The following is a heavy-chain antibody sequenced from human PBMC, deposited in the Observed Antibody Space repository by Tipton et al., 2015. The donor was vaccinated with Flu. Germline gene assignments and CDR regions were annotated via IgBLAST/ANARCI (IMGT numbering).Heavy chain of an antibody. D-gene: IGHD3-3*01. CDR1: GFTVSSNY. CDR2: IYSGGST. CDR3: ARVGIGSSLAFDI. Sequence: VQLVQSGGGLVQPGGSLRLSCAASGFTVSSNYMSWVRQAPGKGLEWVSVIYSGGSTYYADSVKGRFTISRHNSKNTLYLQMNSRRAEDTAVYYCARVGIGSSLAFDIWGQGTMVTVSS. J-gene: IGHJ3*02. V-gene: IGHV3-53*04.